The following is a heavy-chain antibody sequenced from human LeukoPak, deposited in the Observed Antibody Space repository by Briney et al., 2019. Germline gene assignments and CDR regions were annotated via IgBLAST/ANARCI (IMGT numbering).Heavy chain of an antibody. CDR3: ARDLLGLRYFDY. Sequence: SETLSLTCAVYGGSFSGYYWSWIRQPPGKGLEWIGYIYYSGSTYYNPSLKSRVTISVDTSKNQFSLKLSSVTAADTAVYYCARDLLGLRYFDYWGQGTLVTVSS. D-gene: IGHD3-16*01. CDR1: GGSFSGYY. J-gene: IGHJ4*02. CDR2: IYYSGST. V-gene: IGHV4-30-4*01.